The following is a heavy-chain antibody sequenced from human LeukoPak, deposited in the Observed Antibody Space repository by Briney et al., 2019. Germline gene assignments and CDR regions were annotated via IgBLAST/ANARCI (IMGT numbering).Heavy chain of an antibody. J-gene: IGHJ4*02. Sequence: PWGVLRLSCAASGFTFSSYWMHWVRQAPGKGLVWVSRINSGGSSTNYADSVKGRFTISRDNAKNTLYLQMNRLRAEDTAVYYCARVRYCDYWGQGTLVTVSS. CDR3: ARVRYCDY. CDR2: INSGGSST. D-gene: IGHD1-14*01. V-gene: IGHV3-74*01. CDR1: GFTFSSYW.